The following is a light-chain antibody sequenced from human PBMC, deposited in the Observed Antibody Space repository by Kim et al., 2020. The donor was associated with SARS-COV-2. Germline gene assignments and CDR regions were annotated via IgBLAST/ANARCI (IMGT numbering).Light chain of an antibody. J-gene: IGKJ1*01. CDR3: QQRGNWPLT. Sequence: PGERATLSCRASQSVGNSFAWYQQKPGQAPRLLIYDAFSRASGVPARFSGSGSGTDFSLTITSPEPEDFAFYYCQQRGNWPLTLGQGSKLEI. CDR1: QSVGNS. CDR2: DAF. V-gene: IGKV3-11*01.